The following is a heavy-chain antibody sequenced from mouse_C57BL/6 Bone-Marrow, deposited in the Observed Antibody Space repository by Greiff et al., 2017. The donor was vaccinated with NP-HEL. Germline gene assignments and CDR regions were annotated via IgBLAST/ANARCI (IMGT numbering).Heavy chain of an antibody. Sequence: EVKLVESGGGLVQSGRSLRLSCATSGFTFSDFYMEWVRQAPGKGLEWIAASRNKANDYTTEYSASVKGRFIVSRDTSQSILYLQMNALRAEDTAIYYCARDVDYYGSSYWYFDVWGTGTTVTVSS. J-gene: IGHJ1*03. CDR2: SRNKANDYTT. D-gene: IGHD1-1*01. V-gene: IGHV7-1*01. CDR1: GFTFSDFY. CDR3: ARDVDYYGSSYWYFDV.